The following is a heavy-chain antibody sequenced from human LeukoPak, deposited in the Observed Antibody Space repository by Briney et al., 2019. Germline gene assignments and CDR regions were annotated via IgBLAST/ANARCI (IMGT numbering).Heavy chain of an antibody. D-gene: IGHD4-11*01. CDR1: GGSISGSSYY. Sequence: SETLSLTCTVSGGSISGSSYYWGYVREPTGKGLEWIGSFYYSGSIYYNPSLKSRVTISVDTSKNQFSLELTSLTAADTAVYYCARQYLMTIGYWGQGTLVTVSS. V-gene: IGHV4-39*01. CDR3: ARQYLMTIGY. CDR2: FYYSGSI. J-gene: IGHJ4*02.